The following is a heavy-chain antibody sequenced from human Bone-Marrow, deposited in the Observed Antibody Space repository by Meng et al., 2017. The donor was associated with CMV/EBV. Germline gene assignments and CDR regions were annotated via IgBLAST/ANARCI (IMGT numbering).Heavy chain of an antibody. CDR3: ARGPGGDGYNPGWFDP. D-gene: IGHD5-24*01. CDR2: ISSSGSTI. V-gene: IGHV3-11*04. J-gene: IGHJ5*02. CDR1: GFTFSDYY. Sequence: GESLKISCAASGFTFSDYYMAWIRQAPGKGLEWVSYISSSGSTIYYADSVKGRFTISRDNAKNSLYLQMNSLRAEDTAVFYCARGPGGDGYNPGWFDPWGQGTLVTVSS.